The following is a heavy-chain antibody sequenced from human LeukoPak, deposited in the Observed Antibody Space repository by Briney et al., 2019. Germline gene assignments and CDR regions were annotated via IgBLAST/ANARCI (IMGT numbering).Heavy chain of an antibody. D-gene: IGHD3-10*01. CDR2: IFPGDSNT. CDR3: ARVWDMVRGGYYYGMDV. V-gene: IGHV5-51*01. CDR1: GYSFTSYW. J-gene: IGHJ6*02. Sequence: GESLKISCKGSGYSFTSYWIGWVRQMPGKGLEWMGIIFPGDSNTRYSPSFQGRVTISADKSISTAFLQWSSLKASDTAMYYCARVWDMVRGGYYYGMDVWGQGTTVTVSS.